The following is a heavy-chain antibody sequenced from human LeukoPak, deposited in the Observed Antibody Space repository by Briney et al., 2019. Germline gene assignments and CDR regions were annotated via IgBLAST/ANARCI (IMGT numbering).Heavy chain of an antibody. Sequence: GRSLRLSCAASGFNFNVYAMHWVRQAPGKGLEWVSGISAGGGNTYYADSVKGRFTISRDNSKNTLYLQMNSLRAEDTAVYKCVKGGANWALPSDDWGQGTLVTVSS. D-gene: IGHD7-27*01. CDR3: VKGGANWALPSDD. CDR1: GFNFNVYA. J-gene: IGHJ4*02. V-gene: IGHV3-23*01. CDR2: ISAGGGNT.